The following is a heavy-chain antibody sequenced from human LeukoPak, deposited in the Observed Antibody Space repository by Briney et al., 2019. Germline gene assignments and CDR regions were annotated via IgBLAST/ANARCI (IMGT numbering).Heavy chain of an antibody. J-gene: IGHJ6*02. Sequence: SETLSLTCTVSGGSISSSSYYWGWIRQPPGKGLEWIGSIYYSGSTYYNPSLKSRVTISVDTSKNQFSLKLSSVTAADTAVYYCAREGDYYGSGSYLFYYYYGMDVWGQGTTVTVSS. CDR3: AREGDYYGSGSYLFYYYYGMDV. D-gene: IGHD3-10*01. CDR2: IYYSGST. V-gene: IGHV4-39*07. CDR1: GGSISSSSYY.